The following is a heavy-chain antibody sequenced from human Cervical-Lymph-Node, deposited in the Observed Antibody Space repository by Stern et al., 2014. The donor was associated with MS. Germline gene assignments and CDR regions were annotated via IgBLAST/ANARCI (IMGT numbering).Heavy chain of an antibody. CDR1: GYTFTSNF. CDR2: INPDGGKT. CDR3: AREVETTGLKYFDY. V-gene: IGHV1-46*03. Sequence: VQLVESEAEVMKPGASVKLSCKTSGYTFTSNFMHWVRQAPGQGLEWMAIINPDGGKTTYAQNFQGRVTLTRDTSTRTVYMQLSSLRSEDTAVYYCAREVETTGLKYFDYWGQGTLVTVSS. D-gene: IGHD1-1*01. J-gene: IGHJ4*02.